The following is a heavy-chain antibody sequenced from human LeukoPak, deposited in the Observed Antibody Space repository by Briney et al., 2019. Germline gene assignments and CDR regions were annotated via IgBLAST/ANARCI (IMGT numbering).Heavy chain of an antibody. CDR3: ARSMTTVTRYWFDP. CDR1: GGSISSSSYY. J-gene: IGHJ5*02. D-gene: IGHD4-17*01. CDR2: IYYSGST. V-gene: IGHV4-39*07. Sequence: PSETLSVTCTVSGGSISSSSYYWGWIRQPPGKGLEWIGSIYYSGSTYYNPSLKSRVTISVDTSKNQFSLKLSSVTAADTAVYYCARSMTTVTRYWFDPWGQGTLVTVSS.